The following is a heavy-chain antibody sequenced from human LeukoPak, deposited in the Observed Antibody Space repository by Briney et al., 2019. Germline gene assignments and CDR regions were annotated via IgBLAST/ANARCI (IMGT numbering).Heavy chain of an antibody. CDR2: IWYDGSNK. CDR1: GFTFSSYG. V-gene: IGHV3-33*01. Sequence: GGSLRLSCAASGFTFSSYGMHWARQAPGKGLEWVAVIWYDGSNKYYADSVKGRFTISRDNSKNTLYLQMNSLRAEDTAVYYCARWRYPVYDMDVWGQGTTVTVSS. CDR3: ARWRYPVYDMDV. J-gene: IGHJ6*02. D-gene: IGHD2-2*01.